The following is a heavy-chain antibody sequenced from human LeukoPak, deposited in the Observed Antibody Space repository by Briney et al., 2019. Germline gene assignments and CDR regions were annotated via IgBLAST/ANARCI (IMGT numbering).Heavy chain of an antibody. CDR2: INPNSGGT. CDR3: ARLVRRYSGSAGLVDY. D-gene: IGHD1-26*01. V-gene: IGHV1-2*02. Sequence: GASVKVSCKASGYTFTGYYMHWVRQAPGQGLEWMGWINPNSGGTNYAQKFQGRVTMTRDTSISTAYMELSRLRSDDTAVYYCARLVRRYSGSAGLVDYWGQGTLVTVSS. J-gene: IGHJ4*02. CDR1: GYTFTGYY.